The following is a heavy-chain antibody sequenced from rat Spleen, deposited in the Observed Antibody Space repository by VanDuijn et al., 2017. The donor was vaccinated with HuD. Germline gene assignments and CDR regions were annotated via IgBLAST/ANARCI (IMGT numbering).Heavy chain of an antibody. V-gene: IGHV5-7*01. Sequence: EVQLVESGGGLVQPGRSLKLSCAASGFTFSDYNMAWVRQAPTKGLEWVATISYDDSTTYYRDSVKGRFTISRDNTKSTLYLQMGSLRSEDTATYYCARHAGDYGSYFDYWGQGVMVTVSS. J-gene: IGHJ2*01. CDR1: GFTFSDYN. CDR3: ARHAGDYGSYFDY. D-gene: IGHD1-3*01. CDR2: ISYDDSTT.